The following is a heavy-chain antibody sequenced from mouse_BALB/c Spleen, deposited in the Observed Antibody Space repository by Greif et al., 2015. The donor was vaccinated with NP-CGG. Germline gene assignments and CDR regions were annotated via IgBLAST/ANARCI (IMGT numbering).Heavy chain of an antibody. D-gene: IGHD2-3*01. J-gene: IGHJ4*01. CDR1: GFTFSDYY. CDR2: ISDGGSYT. V-gene: IGHV5-4*02. CDR3: AREGGYYDYYAMDY. Sequence: EVMLVESGGGLVKPGGSLKLSCAASGFTFSDYYMYWVRQTPEKRLEWVATISDGGSYTYYPDSVKGRFTISRDNAKNNLYLQMSSLKSEDTAMYYCAREGGYYDYYAMDYWGQGTSVTVSS.